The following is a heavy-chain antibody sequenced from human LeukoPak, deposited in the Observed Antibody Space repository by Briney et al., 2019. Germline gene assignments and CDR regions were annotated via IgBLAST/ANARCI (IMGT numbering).Heavy chain of an antibody. D-gene: IGHD3-10*01. Sequence: GGSLRLSCAVSGFSISSNHVSWGRQAPGKGLEWVSSIGSSGTTYYADSVKGRFNISRDTSKNTLFLQMNSLRAEDTAVYYCVSTIWSGKYPDYFDDWGLGTLVTVSS. CDR3: VSTIWSGKYPDYFDD. CDR1: GFSISSNH. CDR2: IGSSGTT. V-gene: IGHV3-23*01. J-gene: IGHJ4*02.